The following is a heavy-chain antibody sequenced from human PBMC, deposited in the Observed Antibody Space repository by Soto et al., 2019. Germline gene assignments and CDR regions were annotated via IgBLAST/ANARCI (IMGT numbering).Heavy chain of an antibody. CDR2: IYYSGST. J-gene: IGHJ1*01. Sequence: QLQLQESGPGLVKPSETLSLTCTVSGGSISSSSYYWGWIRQPPGKGLEWIGSIYYSGSTYYNPSLKSRVTISVDTSKNQFSLKLSSVTAADTAVYYCARTTGIVGAIRLQHWGQGTLVTVSS. V-gene: IGHV4-39*01. CDR1: GGSISSSSYY. CDR3: ARTTGIVGAIRLQH. D-gene: IGHD1-26*01.